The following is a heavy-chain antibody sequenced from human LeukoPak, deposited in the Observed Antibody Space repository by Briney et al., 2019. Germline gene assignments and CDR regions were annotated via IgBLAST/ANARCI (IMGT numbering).Heavy chain of an antibody. CDR3: ARSGVAALRN. CDR2: INHSGST. Sequence: SETLSLTCAVYGGSFSGYYWSWIRQPPGNGLEWVGEINHSGSTNYNPSLKSRVTISVDTSKNQFSLKLSSVTAADTAVYYCARSGVAALRNWGQGTLVTVSS. D-gene: IGHD2-15*01. J-gene: IGHJ4*02. CDR1: GGSFSGYY. V-gene: IGHV4-34*01.